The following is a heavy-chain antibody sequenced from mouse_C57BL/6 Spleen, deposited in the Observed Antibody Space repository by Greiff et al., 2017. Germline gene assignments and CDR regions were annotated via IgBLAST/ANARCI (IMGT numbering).Heavy chain of an antibody. CDR1: GFTFSDYG. J-gene: IGHJ1*03. CDR2: ISSGSSTI. CDR3: ARRMGSYWYFDV. V-gene: IGHV5-17*01. D-gene: IGHD1-1*01. Sequence: EVQLVESGGGLVKPGGSLKLSCAASGFTFSDYGMHWVRQAPEKGLEWVAYISSGSSTIYYADTVKGRFTISRDNAKNTLFLQMTSLRSEDTAMYYCARRMGSYWYFDVWGTGTTVTVSS.